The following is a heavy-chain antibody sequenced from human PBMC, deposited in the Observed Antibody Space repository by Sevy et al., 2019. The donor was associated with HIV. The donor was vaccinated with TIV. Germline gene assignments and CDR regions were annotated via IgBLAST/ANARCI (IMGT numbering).Heavy chain of an antibody. V-gene: IGHV3-23*01. Sequence: GSLRLSCAASGFTFSSYAMSWVRQAPGKGLEWVSAISGSGGSTYYADSVKGRFTISRDNSKNTLYLQMNSLRAEDTAVYYCAKDSYYDSSGYSSRGAFDIWGQGTMVTVSS. CDR3: AKDSYYDSSGYSSRGAFDI. CDR1: GFTFSSYA. CDR2: ISGSGGST. J-gene: IGHJ3*02. D-gene: IGHD3-22*01.